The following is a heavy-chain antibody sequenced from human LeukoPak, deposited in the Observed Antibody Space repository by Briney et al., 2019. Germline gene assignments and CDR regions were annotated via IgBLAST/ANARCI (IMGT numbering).Heavy chain of an antibody. CDR3: ARVRRDSSSWVRGEDY. CDR2: IKQDGSEK. CDR1: GFTFTKYW. J-gene: IGHJ4*02. V-gene: IGHV3-7*01. Sequence: GGSLRLSCAASGFTFTKYWMSWVRQAPGKGLEWVANIKQDGSEKYYVDSVKGRFTISRDSAQKSLYLQMNSLRAEDTAVYYCARVRRDSSSWVRGEDYWGQGTLVIVSS. D-gene: IGHD6-13*01.